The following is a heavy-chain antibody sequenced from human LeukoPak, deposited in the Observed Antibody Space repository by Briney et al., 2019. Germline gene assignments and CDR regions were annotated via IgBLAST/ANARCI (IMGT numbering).Heavy chain of an antibody. J-gene: IGHJ6*03. CDR3: ARRGSAVAAFYYYYYMDV. CDR1: GYTFTSYD. CDR2: MNPNSGNT. Sequence: ASVKVSCKASGYTFTSYDINWVRQAAGQGREWVGWMNPNSGNTGYAQKFQGRVTMTRNTSISTAYMELSSLRPEDTAVYYCARRGSAVAAFYYYYYMDVWGKGTTVTVSS. D-gene: IGHD6-19*01. V-gene: IGHV1-8*01.